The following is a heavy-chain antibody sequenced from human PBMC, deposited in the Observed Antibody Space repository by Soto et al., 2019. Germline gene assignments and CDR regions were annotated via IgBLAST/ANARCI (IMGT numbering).Heavy chain of an antibody. CDR1: GFTFDDYA. J-gene: IGHJ4*02. CDR2: ISWNSGSI. Sequence: EVQLVESGGGLVQPGRSLRLSCAASGFTFDDYAMHWVRQAPGKGLEWVSGISWNSGSIGYADSVKGRFTISRDNAKNSLYLQMNSLRAEDTALYYCARAFGESPLFDYWGQGTLVTVSS. V-gene: IGHV3-9*01. D-gene: IGHD3-10*01. CDR3: ARAFGESPLFDY.